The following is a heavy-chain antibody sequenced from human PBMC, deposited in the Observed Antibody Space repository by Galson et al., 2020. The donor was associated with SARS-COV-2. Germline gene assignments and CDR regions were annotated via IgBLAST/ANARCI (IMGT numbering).Heavy chain of an antibody. CDR1: GYTLTDLS. V-gene: IGHV1-24*01. CDR3: ATALASREKAFCALVP. Sequence: ASVKVSCKVSGYTLTDLSMHWVRQAPGKGLEWMGGFHPDDGQIIYAQRFQGRVTMTEDTSTDTAYMELTSLSAEDTAVYYCATALASREKAFCALVPWGQGTLVTVSS. CDR2: FHPDDGQI. J-gene: IGHJ5*02.